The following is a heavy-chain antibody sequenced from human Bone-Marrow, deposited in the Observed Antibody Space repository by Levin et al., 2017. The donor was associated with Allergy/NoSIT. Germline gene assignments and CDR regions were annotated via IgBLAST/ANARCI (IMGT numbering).Heavy chain of an antibody. CDR2: ISYNGKST. Sequence: GGSLRLSCAASGFTFSHFGMHWVRQAPGKGLEWLAVISYNGKSTYYGDSVKGRFTISRDNTKKTLFLQMTSLRPEDTAIYYCAKSLEEGSTPFDSWGQGTLVTVSS. J-gene: IGHJ4*02. V-gene: IGHV3-30*18. CDR3: AKSLEEGSTPFDS. D-gene: IGHD5/OR15-5a*01. CDR1: GFTFSHFG.